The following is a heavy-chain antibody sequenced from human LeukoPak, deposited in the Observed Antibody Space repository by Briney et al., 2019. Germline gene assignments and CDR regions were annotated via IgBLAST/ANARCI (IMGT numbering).Heavy chain of an antibody. J-gene: IGHJ4*02. CDR2: ISYDVGKK. D-gene: IGHD3-22*01. Sequence: GRSLRLSCAASGFTFSSYGMHWVRQAPGKGLEWVAVISYDVGKKYYADSVKGRFTISRDNSKNTLYLQMNSLRAEDTAVYYCAKDDYYDTSGYRDWGQGTLVTVSS. CDR1: GFTFSSYG. CDR3: AKDDYYDTSGYRD. V-gene: IGHV3-30*18.